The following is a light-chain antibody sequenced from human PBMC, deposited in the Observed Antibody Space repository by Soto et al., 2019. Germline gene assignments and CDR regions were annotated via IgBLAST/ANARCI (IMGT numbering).Light chain of an antibody. CDR1: SSDVGLYDY. CDR2: EVT. CDR3: SSYGGNSNYV. J-gene: IGLJ1*01. V-gene: IGLV2-8*01. Sequence: QSALAQPPSASGSPGQSVTISCTGTSSDVGLYDYVSWYQQHPGKVPKLLIYEVTQRPSGVPDRFSGSKFGNTASLTVSGLQAEDEADYYCSSYGGNSNYVFGTGTKVTVL.